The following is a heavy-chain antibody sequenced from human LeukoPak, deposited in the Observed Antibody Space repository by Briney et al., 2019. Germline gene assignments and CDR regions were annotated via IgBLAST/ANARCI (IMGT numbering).Heavy chain of an antibody. D-gene: IGHD5-18*01. Sequence: SETLSLTCTVSGGSISSSSYYWGWIRQPPGKGLEWIGSIYYSGSTYYNPSLKSRVTMSVDTSKNQFSLKLSSVTAADTAVYYCARMPDTAMNPWGQGTLVTVSS. CDR2: IYYSGST. V-gene: IGHV4-39*07. CDR1: GGSISSSSYY. J-gene: IGHJ5*02. CDR3: ARMPDTAMNP.